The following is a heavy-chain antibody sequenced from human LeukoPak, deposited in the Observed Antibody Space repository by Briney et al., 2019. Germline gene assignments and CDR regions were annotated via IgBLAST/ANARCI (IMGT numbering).Heavy chain of an antibody. Sequence: ASVTVSCKASGYTFTSYGISWVRQAPGQGLEWMGWISAYNGNTNYAQKLQGRVTMTTDTSTSTAYVELRSLRSDDTAVYYCARGRGCSSTSCDDYFDYWGQGTLVTVSS. V-gene: IGHV1-18*01. CDR1: GYTFTSYG. D-gene: IGHD2-2*01. CDR3: ARGRGCSSTSCDDYFDY. CDR2: ISAYNGNT. J-gene: IGHJ4*02.